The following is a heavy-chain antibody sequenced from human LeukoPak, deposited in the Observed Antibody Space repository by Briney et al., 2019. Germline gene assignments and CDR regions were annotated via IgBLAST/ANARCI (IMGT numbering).Heavy chain of an antibody. Sequence: KTSETLSLTCTVSGGSISSSSYYWAWIRQPPGKGLEWIATISYSGSTYYNPSLKSRVTISADTSKNQFSLKLTSVTAADTAVYYCARRAVAENYFDYWGQGTLVTDSS. CDR3: ARRAVAENYFDY. D-gene: IGHD6-19*01. CDR1: GGSISSSSYY. J-gene: IGHJ4*02. CDR2: ISYSGST. V-gene: IGHV4-39*07.